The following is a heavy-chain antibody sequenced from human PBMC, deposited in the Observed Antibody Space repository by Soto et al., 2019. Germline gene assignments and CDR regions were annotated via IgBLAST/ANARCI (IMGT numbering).Heavy chain of an antibody. CDR1: GFTFGDYA. CDR3: TRANSNLRYYYYGMDV. V-gene: IGHV3-49*03. J-gene: IGHJ6*02. D-gene: IGHD4-4*01. CDR2: IRSKAYGGTT. Sequence: GGSLRLSCTASGFTFGDYAMSWFRQAPGKGLEWVGFIRSKAYGGTTEYAASVKGRFTISRDDSKSIAYLQMNSLKTEDTAVYYCTRANSNLRYYYYGMDVWGQGNTVTISS.